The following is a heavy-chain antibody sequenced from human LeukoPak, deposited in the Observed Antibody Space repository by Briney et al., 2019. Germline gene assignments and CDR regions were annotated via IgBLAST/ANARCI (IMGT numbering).Heavy chain of an antibody. J-gene: IGHJ4*02. Sequence: PSQTLSLTCTVSGGSISSGGYYWSWIRQHPAKGLEWIGYIYYSGSTYYNPSLKSRVTISVDTSKNQFSLRLSSVTAADTAVYYCARGDFSGYDFDYWGQGTLVTVSS. CDR3: ARGDFSGYDFDY. D-gene: IGHD5-12*01. V-gene: IGHV4-31*03. CDR2: IYYSGST. CDR1: GGSISSGGYY.